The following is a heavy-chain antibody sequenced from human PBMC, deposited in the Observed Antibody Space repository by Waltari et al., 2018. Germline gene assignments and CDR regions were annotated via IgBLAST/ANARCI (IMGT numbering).Heavy chain of an antibody. CDR2: IYTRGST. D-gene: IGHD3-10*01. Sequence: QVQLQESGPGLVKPSQTLSLTCTVSGGSISSGSYYWSWIRQPAGKGLEWIGRIYTRGSTNHIPPLMSRFTISVTTSKNQFSLKLSSVTAADSAVYYCARGSYYYGSGSYYNDWGQGTLVTVSS. V-gene: IGHV4-61*02. CDR3: ARGSYYYGSGSYYND. J-gene: IGHJ4*02. CDR1: GGSISSGSYY.